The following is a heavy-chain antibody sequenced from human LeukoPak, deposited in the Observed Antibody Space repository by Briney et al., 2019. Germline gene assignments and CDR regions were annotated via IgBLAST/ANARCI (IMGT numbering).Heavy chain of an antibody. V-gene: IGHV4-59*01. CDR2: IYYSGST. D-gene: IGHD1-7*01. CDR3: ARSRNYGSDYFDY. Sequence: IGYIYYSGSTNYNPSLKSRVTISVDTSKNQFSLKLSSVTAADTAVYYCARSRNYGSDYFDYWGQGTLVTVSS. J-gene: IGHJ4*02.